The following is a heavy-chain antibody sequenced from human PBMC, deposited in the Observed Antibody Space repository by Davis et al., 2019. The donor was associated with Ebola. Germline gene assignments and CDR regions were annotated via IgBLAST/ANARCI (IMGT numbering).Heavy chain of an antibody. Sequence: SETLSLTCTVFRDSVSGYYWSWIRQPPGKGLEWIGYMFSSGNAKYNPSLKSRVTISTDTSKNQFSLKLSSVTAADTAVYYCARDYYYYGMDVWGQGTTVTVSS. V-gene: IGHV4-59*02. CDR1: RDSVSGYY. CDR2: MFSSGNA. J-gene: IGHJ6*02. CDR3: ARDYYYYGMDV.